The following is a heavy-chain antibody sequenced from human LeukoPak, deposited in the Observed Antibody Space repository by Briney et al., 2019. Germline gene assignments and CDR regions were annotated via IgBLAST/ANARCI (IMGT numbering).Heavy chain of an antibody. Sequence: GGSLRLSCAASGFTFSRHWMYWVRQAPGKGLEWVANIKQDGSAKPYVDSVKGRFTISRDNAKNSLFLQMNSLRAEDTAVYYCARDNGWSADFWGQGTLLTVSS. CDR2: IKQDGSAK. CDR3: ARDNGWSADF. J-gene: IGHJ4*02. CDR1: GFTFSRHW. V-gene: IGHV3-7*03. D-gene: IGHD2-15*01.